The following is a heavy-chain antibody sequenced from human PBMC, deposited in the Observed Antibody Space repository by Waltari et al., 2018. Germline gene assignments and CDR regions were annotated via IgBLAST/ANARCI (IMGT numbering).Heavy chain of an antibody. CDR3: ARDEARGGSAFDI. J-gene: IGHJ3*02. CDR1: GFTFNNYA. D-gene: IGHD3-16*01. CDR2: ISASGDRA. V-gene: IGHV3-23*01. Sequence: EVQLLESGGGLVQPGGSLRLSCAASGFTFNNYAIDWVRQAPGKGLEWVSAISASGDRAYYTDSVQGRFTMSRDNSKNTLYLHMNSLRADDTAVYYCARDEARGGSAFDIWGQGTLVTVSS.